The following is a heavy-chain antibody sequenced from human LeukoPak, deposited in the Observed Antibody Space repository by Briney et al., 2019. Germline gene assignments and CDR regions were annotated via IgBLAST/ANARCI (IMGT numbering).Heavy chain of an antibody. Sequence: SEALSLTCTVSGGSISSGSYYWSWIRQPAGKGLEWIGRIYTSGSTNYNPSLKSRVTISVDTSKYQFSLKLSSVTAADTAVYYCARERTYYYYYYMDVWGKGTTVTISS. J-gene: IGHJ6*03. CDR1: GGSISSGSYY. CDR2: IYTSGST. V-gene: IGHV4-61*02. CDR3: ARERTYYYYYYMDV.